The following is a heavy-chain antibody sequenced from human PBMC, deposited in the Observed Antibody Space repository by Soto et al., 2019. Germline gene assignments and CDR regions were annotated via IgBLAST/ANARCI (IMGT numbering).Heavy chain of an antibody. CDR1: GYTRTELS. J-gene: IGHJ4*02. V-gene: IGHV1-24*01. CDR2: FDPEDGET. CDR3: ATGRADYYYYSSVQRNRGFDY. Sequence: QVQLVQSGAEVKKPGASVKVSCKVSGYTRTELSMHWVRQAPGKGLEWMGGFDPEDGETIYAQKFQGRVTMTEDTSTDTAYMELSSLRSEDTAVYYCATGRADYYYYSSVQRNRGFDYWGQGTLVTVSS. D-gene: IGHD3-22*01.